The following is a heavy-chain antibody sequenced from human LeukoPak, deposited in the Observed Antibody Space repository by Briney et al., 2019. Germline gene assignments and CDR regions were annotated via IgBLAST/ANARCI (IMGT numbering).Heavy chain of an antibody. CDR3: ARVGYYYDSSGYYYPYYFDY. Sequence: ASVKVSCKASGYTFTSYYIHWVRQAPGQGLEWMGVINPNSGGTNYAQKFQGRVTMTRDTSISTAYMELSRLRSDDTAVYYCARVGYYYDSSGYYYPYYFDYWGQGTLVTVSS. J-gene: IGHJ4*02. CDR2: INPNSGGT. CDR1: GYTFTSYY. V-gene: IGHV1-2*02. D-gene: IGHD3-22*01.